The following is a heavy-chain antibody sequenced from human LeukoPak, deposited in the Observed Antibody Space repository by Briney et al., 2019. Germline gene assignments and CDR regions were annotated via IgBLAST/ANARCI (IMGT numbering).Heavy chain of an antibody. V-gene: IGHV3-7*05. Sequence: PGGSLRLSCAASGFTFSSYWMSWVRQAPGKGLEWVANIKQDGSEKYYVDSVKGRFTISRDNAKNSLYLQMNSLRAEDTAVYYCARSRRAVAAAANTGPRYYYYGMDVWGQGTTVTVSS. D-gene: IGHD6-13*01. CDR3: ARSRRAVAAAANTGPRYYYYGMDV. CDR1: GFTFSSYW. J-gene: IGHJ6*02. CDR2: IKQDGSEK.